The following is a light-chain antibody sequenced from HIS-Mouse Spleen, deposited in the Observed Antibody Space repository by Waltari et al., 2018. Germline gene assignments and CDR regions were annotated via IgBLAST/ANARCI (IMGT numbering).Light chain of an antibody. CDR3: QQYGSSPYT. CDR1: QSVSSSY. J-gene: IGKJ2*01. Sequence: EIVLTQSPGTLSLSPGERATLSCRASQSVSSSYLAWYQQKPGQAPRLLIYGASSRATGIPDKFSGRGSGTDFTFTISRLGPEDFAVYYCQQYGSSPYTFGQGTKLEIK. CDR2: GAS. V-gene: IGKV3-20*01.